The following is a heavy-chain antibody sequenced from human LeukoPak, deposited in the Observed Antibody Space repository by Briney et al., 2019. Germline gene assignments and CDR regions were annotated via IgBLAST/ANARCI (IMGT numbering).Heavy chain of an antibody. CDR1: GFTFSSYM. CDR3: ASGSLWSGILDY. Sequence: GGSLRLSCAASGFTFSSYMMTWVRQAPGGVLEWVANKKPDGGEKFYVDSVRGRFTISRDNPKNSLYIQMNSVRDEDTAVYYCASGSLWSGILDYWGQGTLVIVSS. J-gene: IGHJ4*02. D-gene: IGHD3-3*01. CDR2: KKPDGGEK. V-gene: IGHV3-7*01.